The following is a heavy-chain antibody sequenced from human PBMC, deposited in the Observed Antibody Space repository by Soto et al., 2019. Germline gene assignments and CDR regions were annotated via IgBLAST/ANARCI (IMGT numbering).Heavy chain of an antibody. CDR1: GYSFTSYW. D-gene: IGHD6-6*01. V-gene: IGHV5-10-1*01. CDR2: IDPSDSYT. Sequence: PVESLTVSCEGSGYSFTSYWIIWVLQMPGKGLECMGRIDPSDSYTNYSPSFQGHVTISADKSISTAYLQWSSLKASDTAMYYCARRAARQHYYGMDVWGQGTTVTVSS. J-gene: IGHJ6*01. CDR3: ARRAARQHYYGMDV.